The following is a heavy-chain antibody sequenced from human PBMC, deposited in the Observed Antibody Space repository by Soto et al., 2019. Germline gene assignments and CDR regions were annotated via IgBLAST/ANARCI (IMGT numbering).Heavy chain of an antibody. D-gene: IGHD3-10*01. CDR2: IFHTGST. V-gene: IGHV4-30-2*01. J-gene: IGHJ3*02. Sequence: SETLSLTCTVPGGSISSVNSSCTLIRQPPGKGLEWIAYIFHTGSTFYNSSLKSRVTISVDRSKNLFSLKLSSVTAADTAVYYCARRYGSAFDIWGQGTMVT. CDR1: GGSISSVNSS. CDR3: ARRYGSAFDI.